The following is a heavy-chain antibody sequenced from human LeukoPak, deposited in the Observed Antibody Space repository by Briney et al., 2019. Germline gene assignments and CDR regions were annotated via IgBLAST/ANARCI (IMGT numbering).Heavy chain of an antibody. CDR2: IRYDGSNK. D-gene: IGHD3-10*01. CDR1: GFTFSSYG. V-gene: IGHV3-30*02. Sequence: GGSLRLSCAASGFTFSSYGMHWVRQAPGKGLEWVAFIRYDGSNKYYADSVKDRFTISRDNSKNTLYLQMSSLRAEDTAVYYCAKDLLTMVRGVFHWGQGTLVTVSS. J-gene: IGHJ4*02. CDR3: AKDLLTMVRGVFH.